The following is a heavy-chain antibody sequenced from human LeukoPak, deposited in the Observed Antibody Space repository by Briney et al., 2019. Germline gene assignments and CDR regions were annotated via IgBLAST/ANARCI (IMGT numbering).Heavy chain of an antibody. CDR3: ARDSQPRRYYYYYMDV. CDR1: GYTFTGCY. D-gene: IGHD1-14*01. CDR2: INPNSGGT. V-gene: IGHV1-2*02. Sequence: ASVTVSCKASGYTFTGCYMHWARQAPGQGLEWMGWINPNSGGTNYAQKFQGRVTMTRDTSISTAYMELSRLRSDDTAVYFCARDSQPRRYYYYYMDVWGKGTAVTISS. J-gene: IGHJ6*03.